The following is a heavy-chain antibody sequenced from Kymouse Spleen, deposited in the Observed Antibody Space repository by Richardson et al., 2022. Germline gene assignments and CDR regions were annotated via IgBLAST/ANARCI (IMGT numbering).Heavy chain of an antibody. CDR3: AREDYYGSGSYISTTTTVWTS. CDR2: IYYSGST. V-gene: IGHV4-39*01. Sequence: QLQLQESGPGLVKPSETLSLTCTVSGGSISSSSYYWGWIRQPPGKGLEWIGSIYYSGSTYYNPSLKSRVTISVDTSKNQFSLKLSSVTAADTAVYYCAREDYYGSGSYISTTTTVWTSGAKGPRSPSPQ. D-gene: IGHD3-10*01. CDR1: GGSISSSSYY. J-gene: IGHJ6*02.